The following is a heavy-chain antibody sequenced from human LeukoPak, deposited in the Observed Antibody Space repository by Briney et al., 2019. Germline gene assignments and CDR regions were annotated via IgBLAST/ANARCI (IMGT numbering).Heavy chain of an antibody. CDR2: INAGNGNT. D-gene: IGHD2-2*01. J-gene: IGHJ6*03. V-gene: IGHV1-3*01. CDR3: ARDTPVPGVYYYYYMDV. CDR1: GYTFTSYA. Sequence: ASVKVSCKASGYTFTSYAMHWVRQAPGQRLEWMGWINAGNGNTKYSQKFQGRVTITRDTSASTAYMELSSLRSEDTAVYYCARDTPVPGVYYYYYMDVWGKGTTVTVSS.